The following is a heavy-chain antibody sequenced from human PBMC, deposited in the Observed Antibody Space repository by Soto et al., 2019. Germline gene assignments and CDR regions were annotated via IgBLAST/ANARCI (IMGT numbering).Heavy chain of an antibody. CDR3: ARDTDMYGDYTFIDY. J-gene: IGHJ4*02. D-gene: IGHD4-17*01. Sequence: QVQLVESGGGVVQPGRSLRLSCAASGFTFSSYGMHWVRQAPGKGLEWVAVIWYDGSNKYYADSVKGRFTISRDNSNNTLYLQMNSLRAEDTAVYYSARDTDMYGDYTFIDYWGQGTLVTVSS. V-gene: IGHV3-33*01. CDR1: GFTFSSYG. CDR2: IWYDGSNK.